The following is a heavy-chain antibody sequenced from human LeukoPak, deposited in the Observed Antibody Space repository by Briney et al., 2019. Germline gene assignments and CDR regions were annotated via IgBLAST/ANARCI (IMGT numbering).Heavy chain of an antibody. CDR1: GGSISSGGYS. CDR2: IYHSGST. V-gene: IGHV4-30-2*02. D-gene: IGHD6-19*01. J-gene: IGHJ4*02. CDR3: ARWEAVAGLDY. Sequence: PSQTLSLTCAVSGGSISSGGYSWSWIRQPPGKGLEWIGYIYHSGSTYYNPSLKSRVTISVDTSKNQFSLKLSSVTAADTAVYYCARWEAVAGLDYWGQGTLVTVSS.